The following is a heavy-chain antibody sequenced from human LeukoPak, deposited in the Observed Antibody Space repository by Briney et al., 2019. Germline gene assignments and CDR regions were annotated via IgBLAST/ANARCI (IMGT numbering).Heavy chain of an antibody. CDR2: IYYSGST. CDR1: GGSISSYY. D-gene: IGHD2-21*01. Sequence: SETLSLTCTVSGGSISSYYWGWIRQPPGKGLEWIGSIYYSGSTYYNPSLKSRVTISVDTSKNQFSLKLSSVTAADTAVYYCARDAYCGGDCYDYWGQGTLVTVSS. CDR3: ARDAYCGGDCYDY. J-gene: IGHJ4*02. V-gene: IGHV4-39*07.